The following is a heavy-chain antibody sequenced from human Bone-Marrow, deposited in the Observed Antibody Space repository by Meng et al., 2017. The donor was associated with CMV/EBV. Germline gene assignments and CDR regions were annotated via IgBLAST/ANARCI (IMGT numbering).Heavy chain of an antibody. J-gene: IGHJ1*01. V-gene: IGHV4-34*01. CDR2: INHSGST. Sequence: QVQLQQWGAGLLKPSETLSLTCAVYGGAFSGYYWSGIRQPPGKGLEWIGEINHSGSTNYNPSLKSRVTISVDTSKNQFSLKLSSVTATDTAVYYCARGVYYYRHWGQGTLVTVSS. D-gene: IGHD3-16*01. CDR3: ARGVYYYRH. CDR1: GGAFSGYY.